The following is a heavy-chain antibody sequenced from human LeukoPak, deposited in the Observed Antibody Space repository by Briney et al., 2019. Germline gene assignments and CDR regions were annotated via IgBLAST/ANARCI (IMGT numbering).Heavy chain of an antibody. Sequence: GASVKVSCKASGGTFSSYAISWVRQAPGQGLEWMGGIIPIFGTANYAQKFQGRVTITADESTSTAYMELSSLRSEDTAVYYCASESGQESGILKAFDIWGQGTMVTVSS. CDR3: ASESGQESGILKAFDI. D-gene: IGHD3-9*01. CDR2: IIPIFGTA. J-gene: IGHJ3*02. CDR1: GGTFSSYA. V-gene: IGHV1-69*13.